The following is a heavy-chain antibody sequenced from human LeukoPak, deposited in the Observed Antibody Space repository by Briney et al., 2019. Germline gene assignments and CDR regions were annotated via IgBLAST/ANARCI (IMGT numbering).Heavy chain of an antibody. CDR2: ISSSGSTI. Sequence: PGGSLRLSCAASGFTFSSYEMNWVRQAPGKGLEWVSYISSSGSTIYYADSVKGRFTISRDNAKNSLYLQMNSLRPEDTAVYNCAREKYGGYYFDYWGQGTLVTVSS. D-gene: IGHD4-23*01. CDR3: AREKYGGYYFDY. CDR1: GFTFSSYE. J-gene: IGHJ4*02. V-gene: IGHV3-48*03.